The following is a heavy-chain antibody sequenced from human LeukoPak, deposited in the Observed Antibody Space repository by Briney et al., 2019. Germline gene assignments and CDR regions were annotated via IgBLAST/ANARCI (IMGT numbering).Heavy chain of an antibody. CDR1: GFTFSSYA. CDR2: ISYDGSNK. V-gene: IGHV3-30*04. Sequence: GGSLRLSCGASGFTFSSYAMHWVRQAPGKGLEGVAVISYDGSNKYYADSVKGRFTISRDNSKNTLYLQMNSLRAEDTAVYYCARGTIIAVAGTFDYWGQGTLVTVSS. J-gene: IGHJ4*02. D-gene: IGHD6-19*01. CDR3: ARGTIIAVAGTFDY.